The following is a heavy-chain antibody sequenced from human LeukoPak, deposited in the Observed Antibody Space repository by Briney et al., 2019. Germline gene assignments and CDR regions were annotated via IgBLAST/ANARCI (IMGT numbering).Heavy chain of an antibody. CDR3: ARHEDGYYPMLH. J-gene: IGHJ4*02. CDR2: IYNSGTT. D-gene: IGHD5-24*01. V-gene: IGHV4-59*08. Sequence: KPSETLSLTCTVSGGSISGYYWSWVRQSPGKGLEWIAYIYNSGTTNYNPSLKSRVTISVDTSKNQFSLKLSPVTAADTAVYYCARHEDGYYPMLHWGQGTLVTVSS. CDR1: GGSISGYY.